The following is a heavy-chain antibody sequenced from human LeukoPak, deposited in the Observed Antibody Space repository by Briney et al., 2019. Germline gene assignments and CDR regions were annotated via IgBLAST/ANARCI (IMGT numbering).Heavy chain of an antibody. CDR2: IYPGDSDT. CDR1: GYRFTSYW. J-gene: IGHJ5*02. V-gene: IGHV5-51*01. D-gene: IGHD3-22*01. CDR3: ARTDYYDSSGRNWFDP. Sequence: GESLKISCKGSGYRFTSYWIGWVRQMPGKGLEWMGIIYPGDSDTRYSPSFQGQVTISADKSIRTAYLQCISLKASDTALYYCARTDYYDSSGRNWFDPWGQGTLVTVSS.